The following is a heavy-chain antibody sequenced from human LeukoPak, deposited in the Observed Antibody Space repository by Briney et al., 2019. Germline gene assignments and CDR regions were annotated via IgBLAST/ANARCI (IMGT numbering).Heavy chain of an antibody. CDR3: ARDPVDIVATRSWFDP. CDR2: INPNSGGT. V-gene: IGHV1-2*02. Sequence: ASVKVSCKASGYTFTGYYTHWVRQAPGQGLEWMGWINPNSGGTNYAQKFQGRVTMTRDTSISTAYMELSRLRSDDTAVYYCARDPVDIVATRSWFDPWGQGTLVTVSS. J-gene: IGHJ5*02. D-gene: IGHD5-12*01. CDR1: GYTFTGYY.